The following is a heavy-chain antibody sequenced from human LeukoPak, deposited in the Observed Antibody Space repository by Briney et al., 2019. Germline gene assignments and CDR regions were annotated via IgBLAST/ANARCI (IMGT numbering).Heavy chain of an antibody. V-gene: IGHV1-8*03. Sequence: ASVNVSCKASGYTFTSYDINWVRQATGQGLEWMGWMNPNSGNTGYAQKFQGRVTITRNTSISTAYMELSSLRSEDTAVYYCARGLGSSWYSYYYMDVWGKGTTVTVSS. D-gene: IGHD6-13*01. J-gene: IGHJ6*03. CDR1: GYTFTSYD. CDR3: ARGLGSSWYSYYYMDV. CDR2: MNPNSGNT.